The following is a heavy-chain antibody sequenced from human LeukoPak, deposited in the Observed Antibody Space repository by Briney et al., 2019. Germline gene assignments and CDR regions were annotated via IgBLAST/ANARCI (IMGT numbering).Heavy chain of an antibody. CDR1: GFSLSTTGMR. V-gene: IGHV2-70*04. Sequence: SGPTLVNPTQTLTLTCTFSGFSLSTTGMRVSWIRQPPGKALEWLARIDWDDDKFYSTSLKTRLTISKDTSKNQVVLTMTNMDPVDTATYYCARVPGNWFDPWGQGTLVTVSS. CDR3: ARVPGNWFDP. CDR2: IDWDDDK. J-gene: IGHJ5*02.